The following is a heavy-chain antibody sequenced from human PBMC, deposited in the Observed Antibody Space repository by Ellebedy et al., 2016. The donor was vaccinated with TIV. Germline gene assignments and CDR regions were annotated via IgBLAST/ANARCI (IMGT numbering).Heavy chain of an antibody. V-gene: IGHV1-3*01. D-gene: IGHD5-18*01. CDR1: ACTFTTYA. CDR3: AKQGGYSYGSPFDY. Sequence: ASVKVSCKASACTFTTYAMHWVRQAPVHRLEWLAWINAGNVNTKYSEKFQGRVTITRDTSATTVYMELSSLRSEDTAVYYCAKQGGYSYGSPFDYWGQGTLVTVSS. J-gene: IGHJ4*02. CDR2: INAGNVNT.